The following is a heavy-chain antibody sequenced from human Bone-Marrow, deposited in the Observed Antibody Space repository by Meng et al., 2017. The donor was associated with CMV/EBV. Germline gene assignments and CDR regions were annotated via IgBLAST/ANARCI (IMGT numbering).Heavy chain of an antibody. D-gene: IGHD6-13*01. J-gene: IGHJ4*02. Sequence: GESLKISCAASGFTFSSYAMSWVRQAPGKGLEWVSAISGSGGSTYYADSVKGRFTISRDNSKNTLYLQMNSLRAGDTAVYYCARERSSSSWWAPGYWGQGTLVTVSS. V-gene: IGHV3-23*01. CDR1: GFTFSSYA. CDR2: ISGSGGST. CDR3: ARERSSSSWWAPGY.